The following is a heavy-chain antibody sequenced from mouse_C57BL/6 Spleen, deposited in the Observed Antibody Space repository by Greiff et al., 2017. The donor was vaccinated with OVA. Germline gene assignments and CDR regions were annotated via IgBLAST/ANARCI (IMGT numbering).Heavy chain of an antibody. J-gene: IGHJ1*03. Sequence: QVQLKQPGAELVKPGASVKLSCKASGYTFTSYWMHWVKQRPGQGLEWIGMIHPNSGSTNYNEKFKSKATLTVDKSSSTAYMQLSSLTSEDSAVYYCARPHYYGSSPGYFDVWGTGTTVTVSS. V-gene: IGHV1-64*01. CDR1: GYTFTSYW. CDR3: ARPHYYGSSPGYFDV. CDR2: IHPNSGST. D-gene: IGHD1-1*01.